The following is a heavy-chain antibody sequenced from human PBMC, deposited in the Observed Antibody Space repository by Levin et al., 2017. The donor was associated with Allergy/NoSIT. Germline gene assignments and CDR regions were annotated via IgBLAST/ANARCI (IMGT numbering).Heavy chain of an antibody. CDR3: ARTLGYCSGGSCYYWFDP. V-gene: IGHV3-48*01. J-gene: IGHJ5*02. D-gene: IGHD2-15*01. CDR1: GFTFSSYS. Sequence: GGSLRLSCAASGFTFSSYSMNWVRQAPGKGLEWVSYISSSSSTIYYADSVKGRFTISRDNAKNSLYLQMNSLRAEDTAVYYCARTLGYCSGGSCYYWFDPWGQGTLVTVSS. CDR2: ISSSSSTI.